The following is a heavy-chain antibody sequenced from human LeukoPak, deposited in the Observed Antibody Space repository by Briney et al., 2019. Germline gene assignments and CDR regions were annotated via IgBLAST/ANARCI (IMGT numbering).Heavy chain of an antibody. CDR2: INHSGST. V-gene: IGHV4-34*01. Sequence: SVTLSLTCAVYGGSFSGYYWSWIRQPPGKGLEWIGEINHSGSTNYNPSLKSRVTISVDTSKNQFSLKLSSVTAADTAVYYCARSRYYDFWSGSFDYWGQGTLVTVSS. CDR1: GGSFSGYY. CDR3: ARSRYYDFWSGSFDY. J-gene: IGHJ4*02. D-gene: IGHD3-3*01.